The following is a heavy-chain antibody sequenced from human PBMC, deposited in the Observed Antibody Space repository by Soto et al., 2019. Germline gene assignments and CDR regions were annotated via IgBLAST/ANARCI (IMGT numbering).Heavy chain of an antibody. Sequence: QVPLVQSGAEVKKPGASVKVSCKASGYTFTNYYVQWVRQAPGQGLEWMGVIHPDGGHTTYSQTFQDRVTMTRDTFTSTIYMELSSLRSEDTAVYYCARGDNDYWGQGTLVTVSS. CDR3: ARGDNDY. V-gene: IGHV1-46*01. CDR1: GYTFTNYY. CDR2: IHPDGGHT. J-gene: IGHJ4*02.